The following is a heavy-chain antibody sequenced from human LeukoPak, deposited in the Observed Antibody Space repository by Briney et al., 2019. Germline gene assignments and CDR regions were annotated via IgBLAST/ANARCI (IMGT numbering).Heavy chain of an antibody. D-gene: IGHD5-12*01. V-gene: IGHV4-31*03. Sequence: PSQTLSLTCTVSGGSISIGGYYWSWIRQHPGKGLEWIGYIYSSGSTNYNPSLKSRVTMSVDTSKNQFSLRLSSVTAADTAVYYCAGGLRLGKVGGESKYYYSMDVWGQGTTVTV. J-gene: IGHJ6*02. CDR3: AGGLRLGKVGGESKYYYSMDV. CDR2: IYSSGST. CDR1: GGSISIGGYY.